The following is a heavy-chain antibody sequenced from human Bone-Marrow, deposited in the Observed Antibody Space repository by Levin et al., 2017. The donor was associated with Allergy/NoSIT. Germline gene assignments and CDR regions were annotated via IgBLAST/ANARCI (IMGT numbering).Heavy chain of an antibody. D-gene: IGHD3-22*01. CDR2: VLSDGTT. J-gene: IGHJ4*02. CDR3: AKRGDTRGYYFD. Sequence: LSLTCAASGFTVSSSYMTWVRQAPGKGLEWVSGVLSDGTTYYADSVRGRFTISRDISENTLYLQMNSLRAEDTAVYYCAKRGDTRGYYFDWGQGTLVTVSS. CDR1: GFTVSSSY. V-gene: IGHV3-53*01.